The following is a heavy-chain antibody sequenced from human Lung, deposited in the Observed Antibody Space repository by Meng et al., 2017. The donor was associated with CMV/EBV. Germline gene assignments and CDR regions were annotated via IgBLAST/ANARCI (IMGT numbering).Heavy chain of an antibody. CDR3: ARATDTLYLLLFSRVPPYYYCGMDV. Sequence: ASVXVSXKASGYTFTGYGVTWVRQAPGQGLEWMGWISADNGNTKYGQKFQGRVTMTTDTSTSTAYMDLRSLRGDDTAVYYCARATDTLYLLLFSRVPPYYYCGMDVWXQGTXVTVSS. V-gene: IGHV1-18*04. D-gene: IGHD2-2*01. J-gene: IGHJ6*02. CDR1: GYTFTGYG. CDR2: ISADNGNT.